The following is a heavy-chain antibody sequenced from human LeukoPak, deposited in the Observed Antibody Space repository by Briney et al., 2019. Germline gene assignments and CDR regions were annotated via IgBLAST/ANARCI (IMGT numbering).Heavy chain of an antibody. Sequence: PGGSLRLSCAASGFTFSSYWMTWVRQAPGKGLEWVASINQDGSEENYADSVKGRFTISRDNAKKSLYLHMNSLRNEDTAVYYCARTRLSSDCWGQGPLVTVSS. J-gene: IGHJ4*02. V-gene: IGHV3-7*01. CDR2: INQDGSEE. D-gene: IGHD2/OR15-2a*01. CDR3: ARTRLSSDC. CDR1: GFTFSSYW.